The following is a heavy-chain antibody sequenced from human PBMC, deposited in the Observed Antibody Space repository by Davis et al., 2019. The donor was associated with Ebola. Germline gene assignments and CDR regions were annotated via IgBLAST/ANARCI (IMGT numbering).Heavy chain of an antibody. J-gene: IGHJ6*02. CDR2: INPNSGGT. V-gene: IGHV1-2*02. D-gene: IGHD5-18*01. CDR3: ARDYQTAMDRYYYYGMDV. Sequence: AASVKVSCKASGYTFTGYYMHWVRQAPGQGLEWMGWINPNSGGTNYAQKLQGRVTMTTDTSTSTAYMELRSLRSDDTAVYYCARDYQTAMDRYYYYGMDVWGQGTTVTVSS. CDR1: GYTFTGYY.